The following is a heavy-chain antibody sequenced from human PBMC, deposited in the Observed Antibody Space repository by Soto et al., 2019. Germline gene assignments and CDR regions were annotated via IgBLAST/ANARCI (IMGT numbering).Heavy chain of an antibody. CDR1: GYRFDSYG. D-gene: IGHD3-10*02. J-gene: IGHJ3*02. V-gene: IGHV1-18*01. Sequence: QVQLVQSGPDVKKPGASVQVSCKASGYRFDSYGINWIRQAPGQGLEWMGWISARNDDIKYAHKFQDRVTLTRETSPSTVYMEMRGIRSDDTAVYYCAREGKYVAGDMWGPGQMVPVSS. CDR2: ISARNDDI. CDR3: AREGKYVAGDM.